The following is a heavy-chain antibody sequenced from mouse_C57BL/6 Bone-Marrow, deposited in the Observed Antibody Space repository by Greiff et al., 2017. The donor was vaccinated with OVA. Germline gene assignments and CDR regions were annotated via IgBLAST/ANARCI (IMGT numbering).Heavy chain of an antibody. CDR2: ISYDGSN. J-gene: IGHJ2*01. CDR3: ARDLDYFDY. CDR1: GYSITSGYY. Sequence: EVQLQESGPGLVKPSQSLSLTCSVTGYSITSGYYWNWIRQFPGNKPEWMGYISYDGSNNYNPSLKNRISITRATSKNQSFLKLNSVTTEDTATYYCARDLDYFDYWGQGTTLTVSS. V-gene: IGHV3-6*01.